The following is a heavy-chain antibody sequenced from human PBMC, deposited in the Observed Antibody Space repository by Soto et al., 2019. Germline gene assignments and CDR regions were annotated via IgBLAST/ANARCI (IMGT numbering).Heavy chain of an antibody. Sequence: PSETLSLTCGVSGYSISSGYYWGWIRQPPGKGLEWIASIFHSGSTYYNPSLKSRVTISVDTSKNQFSLKLSSATAADTAVYYCARGLQYGGNSAYWGQGTQVTV. CDR1: GYSISSGYY. V-gene: IGHV4-38-2*01. CDR2: IFHSGST. D-gene: IGHD2-21*02. J-gene: IGHJ4*02. CDR3: ARGLQYGGNSAY.